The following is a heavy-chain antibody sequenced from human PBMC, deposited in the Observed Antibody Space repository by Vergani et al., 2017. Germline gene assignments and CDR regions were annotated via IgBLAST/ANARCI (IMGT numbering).Heavy chain of an antibody. CDR3: AKLPYDFWSGYAYDY. CDR1: GFTFSSYE. Sequence: VQLVESGGGLVKPGGSLRLSCAASGFTFSSYEMNWVRQAPGKGLEWVSYISSSGSTIYYADSVKGRFTISRDNSKNTLYLQMNSLRAEDTAVYYCAKLPYDFWSGYAYDYWGQGTLVTVSS. D-gene: IGHD3-3*01. V-gene: IGHV3-48*03. CDR2: ISSSGSTI. J-gene: IGHJ4*02.